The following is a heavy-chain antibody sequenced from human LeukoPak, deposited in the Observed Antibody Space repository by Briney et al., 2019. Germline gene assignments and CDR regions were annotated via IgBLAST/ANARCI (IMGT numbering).Heavy chain of an antibody. V-gene: IGHV3-23*01. J-gene: IGHJ4*02. CDR1: AITFSTYA. CDR2: ISGGAGST. CDR3: AKVYYDSSGYAY. Sequence: GGSLRLSCAASAITFSTYAMSWVRQAPGKGLECVSVISGGAGSTYYADSVKGRFTISRDKSKKTLYLQMNSLRDEDTAVYYCAKVYYDSSGYAYWGQGTLVTVSS. D-gene: IGHD3-22*01.